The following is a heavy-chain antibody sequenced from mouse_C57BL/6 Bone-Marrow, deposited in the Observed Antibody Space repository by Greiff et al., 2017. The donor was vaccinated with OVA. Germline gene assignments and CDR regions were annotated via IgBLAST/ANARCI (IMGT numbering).Heavy chain of an antibody. V-gene: IGHV1-55*01. CDR3: ARPMITARGWYFDV. Sequence: VQLQQPGAELVKPGASVKMSCKASGYTFTSSWITWVKQRPGQGLEWIGDIYPGVGSTNYNEKFKGKATLTVAKSSSTASMQLSSLPSEDSAVFDGARPMITARGWYFDVWGTGTTVTVSS. D-gene: IGHD2-4*01. CDR2: IYPGVGST. J-gene: IGHJ1*03. CDR1: GYTFTSSW.